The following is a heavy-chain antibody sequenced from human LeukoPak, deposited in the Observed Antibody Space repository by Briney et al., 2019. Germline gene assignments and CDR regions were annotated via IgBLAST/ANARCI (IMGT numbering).Heavy chain of an antibody. Sequence: SETLSLTCTVSVGSISSSSYYWGWIRQPPGKRLEWIGSIYYSGSTYYNPSLKSRVTISVDTSKNQFSLKLSSVTAADTAVYYCASDSSGYFDYWGQGTLVTVSS. J-gene: IGHJ4*02. CDR3: ASDSSGYFDY. V-gene: IGHV4-39*01. CDR1: VGSISSSSYY. D-gene: IGHD3-22*01. CDR2: IYYSGST.